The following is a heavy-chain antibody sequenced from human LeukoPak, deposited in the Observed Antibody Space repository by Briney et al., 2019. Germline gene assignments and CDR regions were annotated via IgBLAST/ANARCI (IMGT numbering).Heavy chain of an antibody. D-gene: IGHD6-19*01. CDR3: ARAGEQWLGPVDY. V-gene: IGHV4-34*09. CDR2: INHSGST. Sequence: PSETLSLTCAAYGGSFSGYYWSWIRQPPGKGLEWIGEINHSGSTNYNPSLKSRVTISVDTSKNQFSLKLSSVTAADTAVYYCARAGEQWLGPVDYWGQGTLVTVSS. J-gene: IGHJ4*02. CDR1: GGSFSGYY.